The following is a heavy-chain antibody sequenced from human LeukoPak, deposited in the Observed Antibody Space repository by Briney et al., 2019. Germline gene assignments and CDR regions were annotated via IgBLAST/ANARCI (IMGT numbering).Heavy chain of an antibody. CDR3: ARGSGRVVIDDDAFDI. D-gene: IGHD3-3*01. CDR2: ISSSSSTI. CDR1: GFTFSSYS. J-gene: IGHJ3*02. V-gene: IGHV3-48*02. Sequence: GGSLRLSCAAFGFTFSSYSMNWVRQAPGKGLEWVSYISSSSSTIYYADSVKGRFTISRDNAKNSLYLQMNSLRDEDTAVYYCARGSGRVVIDDDAFDIWGQGTMVTVSS.